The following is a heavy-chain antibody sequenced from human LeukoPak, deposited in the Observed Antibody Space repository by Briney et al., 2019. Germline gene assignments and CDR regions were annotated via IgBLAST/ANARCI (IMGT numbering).Heavy chain of an antibody. D-gene: IGHD4-17*01. CDR2: IIPILGIA. CDR1: GGTFSSYA. CDR3: AYGTLVRDFDY. Sequence: SVKVSFKASGGTFSSYAISWVRQAPGQGLEWMGRIIPILGIANYAQKFQGRVTITADKSTSTAYMELSSLRSEDTAVYYCAYGTLVRDFDYWGQGTLVTVSS. V-gene: IGHV1-69*04. J-gene: IGHJ4*02.